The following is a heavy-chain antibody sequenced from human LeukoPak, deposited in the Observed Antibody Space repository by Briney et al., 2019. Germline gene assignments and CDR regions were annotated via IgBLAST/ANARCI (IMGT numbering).Heavy chain of an antibody. D-gene: IGHD3-22*01. Sequence: SETLSLTCTVSGGSISSYYWSWIRQPPGKGLEWIGYIYYSGSTNYNPSLKSRVTISVDTSKNQFSLKLSSVTAADTAVYYCASQPMDYYDSSGLDYWGQGTLVTVSS. V-gene: IGHV4-59*01. CDR3: ASQPMDYYDSSGLDY. J-gene: IGHJ4*02. CDR2: IYYSGST. CDR1: GGSISSYY.